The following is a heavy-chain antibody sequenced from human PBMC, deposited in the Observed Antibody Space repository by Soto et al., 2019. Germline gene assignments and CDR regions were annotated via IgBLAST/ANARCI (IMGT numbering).Heavy chain of an antibody. CDR3: ASRKVYYDFWSGYYTDWFDP. V-gene: IGHV1-8*01. CDR1: GYTFTSYD. Sequence: ASVKVSCKASGYTFTSYDINWVRQATGQGLEWMGWMNPNSGNTGYAQKFQGRVTMTRNTSISTAYMELSSLRSEDTAVYYCASRKVYYDFWSGYYTDWFDPWGQGTLVTVS. D-gene: IGHD3-3*01. CDR2: MNPNSGNT. J-gene: IGHJ5*02.